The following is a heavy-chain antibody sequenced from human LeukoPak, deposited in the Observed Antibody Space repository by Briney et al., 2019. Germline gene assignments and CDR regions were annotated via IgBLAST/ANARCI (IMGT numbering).Heavy chain of an antibody. Sequence: GGSLRLSCAASGFTFTNVAMTWVRQAPGERLEWVSTISGSGESTYYADSLKGRFTISRDNSKNTVYLHMSSLRAEDTAVYYCAKINGPIVTGKLDCWGQGTLVTVSS. V-gene: IGHV3-23*01. CDR1: GFTFTNVA. J-gene: IGHJ4*02. D-gene: IGHD3-9*01. CDR3: AKINGPIVTGKLDC. CDR2: ISGSGEST.